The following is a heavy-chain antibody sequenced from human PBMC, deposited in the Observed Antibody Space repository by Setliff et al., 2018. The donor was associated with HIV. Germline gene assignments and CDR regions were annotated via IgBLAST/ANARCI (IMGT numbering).Heavy chain of an antibody. J-gene: IGHJ6*03. CDR2: IIAIFGTG. D-gene: IGHD3-16*01. V-gene: IGHV1-69*06. CDR3: ARSGGWWGHSNPHPYYYHMDV. CDR1: GGTFSSYA. Sequence: ASVKVSCKASGGTFSSYAINWVRQAPGQGLEWMGGIIAIFGTGEGQGRLTVDADKSTSTVYMVLSSLRFDDTAVYYCARSGGWWGHSNPHPYYYHMDVWGKGTPVTVSS.